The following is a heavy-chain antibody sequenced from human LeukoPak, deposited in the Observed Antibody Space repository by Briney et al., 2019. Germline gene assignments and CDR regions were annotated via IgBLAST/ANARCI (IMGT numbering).Heavy chain of an antibody. CDR2: ISSNGGST. CDR1: GFTFSSYA. D-gene: IGHD6-19*01. J-gene: IGHJ3*02. V-gene: IGHV3-64*01. CDR3: ARDRRAGIDLYGAFDI. Sequence: PGGSLRLSCAASGFTFSSYAMHWVRQAPGKGLEYVSAISSNGGSTYYANSVKGRFTISRDNSKNTLYLQMGSLRAEDMAVYYCARDRRAGIDLYGAFDIWGQGTMVTVSS.